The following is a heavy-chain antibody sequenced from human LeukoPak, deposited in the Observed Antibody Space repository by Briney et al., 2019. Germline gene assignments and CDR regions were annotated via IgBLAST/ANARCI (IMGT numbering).Heavy chain of an antibody. J-gene: IGHJ6*03. D-gene: IGHD6-6*01. CDR1: GGSISSHY. CDR2: IYYSGST. Sequence: PSETLSLTCTVSGGSISSHYWGWIRQPPGKGLEWIGYIYYSGSTNYNPSLKSRVTISVDTSKNQFSLKLSSVTAADTAVYYCARSYRGSSWVYYYYMDVWGKGTTVTVSS. V-gene: IGHV4-59*11. CDR3: ARSYRGSSWVYYYYMDV.